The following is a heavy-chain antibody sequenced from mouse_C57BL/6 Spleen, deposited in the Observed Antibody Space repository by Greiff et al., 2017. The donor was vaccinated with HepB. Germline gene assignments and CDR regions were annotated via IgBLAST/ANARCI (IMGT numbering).Heavy chain of an antibody. Sequence: EVQRVESGEGLVKPGGSLKLSCAASGFTFSSYAMSWVRQTPEKRLEWVAYISSGGDYIYYADTVKGRFTISRDNARNTLYLQRSSLKSEDTAMYYCTRFPHHYYGSSYLYYYAMDYWGQGTSVTVSS. CDR1: GFTFSSYA. CDR3: TRFPHHYYGSSYLYYYAMDY. D-gene: IGHD1-1*01. CDR2: ISSGGDYI. J-gene: IGHJ4*01. V-gene: IGHV5-9-1*02.